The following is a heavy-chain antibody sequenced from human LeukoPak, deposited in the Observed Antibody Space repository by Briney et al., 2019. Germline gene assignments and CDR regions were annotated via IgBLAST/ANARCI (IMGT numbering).Heavy chain of an antibody. CDR1: GGSFSGYY. D-gene: IGHD4-17*01. Sequence: SETLSLTCAVYGGSFSGYYWSWIRQPPGKGLEWIGEINHSGSTNYNPSLKSRVTISVDTSKNQFSLKLSSVTAADTAVYYCAKDEDHDYGDYYFDSWGQGTLVTVSS. CDR2: INHSGST. J-gene: IGHJ4*02. V-gene: IGHV4-34*01. CDR3: AKDEDHDYGDYYFDS.